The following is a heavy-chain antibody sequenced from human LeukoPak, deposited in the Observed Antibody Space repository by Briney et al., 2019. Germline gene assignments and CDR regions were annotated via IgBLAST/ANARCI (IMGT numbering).Heavy chain of an antibody. D-gene: IGHD2-2*01. Sequence: GAPVEVSCKASGYTFTSYGISWVRQAPGQGLEWMGWISAYNGNTKYAQKLQGRVTMTTDTSTSTAYMELRSLRSDDTAVYYCARDALGYCSSTSCYLRRAFDIWGQGTMVTVSS. J-gene: IGHJ3*02. CDR1: GYTFTSYG. CDR3: ARDALGYCSSTSCYLRRAFDI. V-gene: IGHV1-18*01. CDR2: ISAYNGNT.